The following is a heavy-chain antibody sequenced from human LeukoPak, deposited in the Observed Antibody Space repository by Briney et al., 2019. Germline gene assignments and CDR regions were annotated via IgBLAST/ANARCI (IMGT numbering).Heavy chain of an antibody. CDR2: ISPFNGNT. CDR3: ARAVIPVAVKPAFDY. D-gene: IGHD6-13*01. Sequence: GASVKVSCKASGYSFTSYGFGWVRQAPGQGLEWMGWISPFNGNTNYAQKLQGRVTMTSDTSTSTAYMEPRSLRSDDTAVYYCARAVIPVAVKPAFDYWGQGTLVTVSS. V-gene: IGHV1-18*01. CDR1: GYSFTSYG. J-gene: IGHJ4*02.